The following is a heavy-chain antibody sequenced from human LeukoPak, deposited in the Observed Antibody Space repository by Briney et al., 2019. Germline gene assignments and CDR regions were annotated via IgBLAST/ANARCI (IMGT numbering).Heavy chain of an antibody. Sequence: PSETLSLTPTVSSVSIRDYYGSWIRPPPGQGLWWSGYIYYAANTNYNPSLKSRVNILVDLSKNQFSLKMSSVTAEDTAVYYCARELKVGNTGYYFDYWGQGTLVTVSS. CDR1: SVSIRDYY. V-gene: IGHV4-59*01. CDR3: ARELKVGNTGYYFDY. CDR2: IYYAANT. D-gene: IGHD2/OR15-2a*01. J-gene: IGHJ4*02.